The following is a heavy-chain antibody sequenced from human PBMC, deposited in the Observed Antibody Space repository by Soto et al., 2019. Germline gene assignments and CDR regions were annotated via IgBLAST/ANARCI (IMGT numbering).Heavy chain of an antibody. J-gene: IGHJ4*02. CDR3: ARDLGGWPDY. V-gene: IGHV1-69*13. Sequence: GASVKVSCKASGGTFSSYAISWVRQAPGQGLEWMGGIIPIFGTADYAQKFQGRVTITADESTSTAYMELSSLRSEDTAVYYCARDLGGWPDYWGQGTLVTVSS. CDR1: GGTFSSYA. D-gene: IGHD2-15*01. CDR2: IIPIFGTA.